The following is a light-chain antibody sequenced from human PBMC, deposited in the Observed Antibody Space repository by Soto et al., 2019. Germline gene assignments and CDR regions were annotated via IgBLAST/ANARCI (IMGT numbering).Light chain of an antibody. V-gene: IGKV2-24*01. CDR3: LQATQFPWT. CDR2: KIS. CDR1: QSLVHGDGNTY. Sequence: DIVMTQNPLSSPVTLGQPASISCRSSQSLVHGDGNTYLSWLQQRPGQPPRLLIYKISNRVSGDPDRFSGRGAGTEFTLKISRVEAEDVGVYYCLQATQFPWTFGQGTRVESK. J-gene: IGKJ1*01.